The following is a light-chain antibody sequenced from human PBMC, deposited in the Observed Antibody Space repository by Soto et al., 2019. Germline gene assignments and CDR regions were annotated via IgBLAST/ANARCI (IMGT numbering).Light chain of an antibody. CDR3: NSYPSSSPHV. J-gene: IGLJ1*01. V-gene: IGLV2-14*03. CDR1: SSDVGGFNY. Sequence: QSALTQPASVSGSPGQSITISCTGTSSDVGGFNYVSWYQQHPGKAPKLMIYDVTNRPSGVSYRFSGSKSGNTASLTISGLQAEDEADYYCNSYPSSSPHVFGTGTKLTVL. CDR2: DVT.